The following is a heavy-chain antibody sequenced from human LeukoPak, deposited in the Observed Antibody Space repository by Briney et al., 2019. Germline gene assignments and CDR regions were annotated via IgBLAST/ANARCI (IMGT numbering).Heavy chain of an antibody. CDR2: ISSSSGYI. CDR1: GFTFSSCS. D-gene: IGHD2-2*02. CDR3: ASFGVVVPAAIDY. Sequence: GGSLRLSCAASGFTFSSCSMNWVRQAPGKGLEWVSSISSSSGYIYYADSVKGRFTISRDNAKNSLYLQVNSLRAEDTAVYYCASFGVVVPAAIDYWGQGTLVTVSS. J-gene: IGHJ4*02. V-gene: IGHV3-21*01.